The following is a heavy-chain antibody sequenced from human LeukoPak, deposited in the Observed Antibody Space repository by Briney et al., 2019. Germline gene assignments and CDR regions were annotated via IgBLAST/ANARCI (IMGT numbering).Heavy chain of an antibody. J-gene: IGHJ4*02. CDR1: GFTFSDYS. V-gene: IGHV3-21*01. Sequence: GGSLRLSCAASGFTFSDYSMNWVRQAPGKGLEGVASVNTVSSYIYYADSMRGRFTISRDNAKNSLFLQMNSLRAEDTAVYYCARLRRNSDRSDFFYYYDHWGQGTLVTVSS. CDR3: ARLRRNSDRSDFFYYYDH. D-gene: IGHD3-22*01. CDR2: VNTVSSYI.